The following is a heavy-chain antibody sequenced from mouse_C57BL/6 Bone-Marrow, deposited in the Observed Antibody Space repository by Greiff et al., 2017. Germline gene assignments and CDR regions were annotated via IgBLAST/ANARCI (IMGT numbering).Heavy chain of an antibody. V-gene: IGHV5-4*01. CDR1: GFTFSSYA. D-gene: IGHD2-4*01. Sequence: EVQLVESGGGLVKPGGSLKLSCAASGFTFSSYAMSWVRQTPDKRLEWVATISDGGSYTYYPDNVKGRFTISRDNAKNNLYLQMSHLKSEDTAMYYCADYDLSMDYWGQGTSVTGSS. CDR2: ISDGGSYT. CDR3: ADYDLSMDY. J-gene: IGHJ4*01.